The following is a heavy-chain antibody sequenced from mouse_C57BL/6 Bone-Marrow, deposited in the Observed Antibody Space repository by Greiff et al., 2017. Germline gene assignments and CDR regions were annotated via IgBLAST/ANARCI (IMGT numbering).Heavy chain of an antibody. V-gene: IGHV5-6*01. CDR2: ISSGGSYT. Sequence: EVHLVESGGDLVKPGGSLKLSCAASGFTFSSYGMSWVRQTPDKRLEWVATISSGGSYTYYPDSVQGRFTISRDNAKNTLYLQMSSLKSEDTAMYYCARRLLRYYFDYWGQGTTLTVSS. J-gene: IGHJ2*01. CDR3: ARRLLRYYFDY. D-gene: IGHD1-1*01. CDR1: GFTFSSYG.